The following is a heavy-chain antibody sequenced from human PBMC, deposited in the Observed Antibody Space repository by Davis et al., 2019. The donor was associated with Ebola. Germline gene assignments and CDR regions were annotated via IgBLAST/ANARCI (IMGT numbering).Heavy chain of an antibody. Sequence: GGSLRLSCTASGFTFGDYAMSWIRQAPGKGLEWVSYISSSGSTIYYADSVKGRFTISRDNAKNSLYLQMNSLRAEDTAVYYCARSYLTYSGYGWAYWGQGTLVTVSS. CDR3: ARSYLTYSGYGWAY. CDR2: ISSSGSTI. D-gene: IGHD5-12*01. CDR1: GFTFGDYA. V-gene: IGHV3-11*01. J-gene: IGHJ4*02.